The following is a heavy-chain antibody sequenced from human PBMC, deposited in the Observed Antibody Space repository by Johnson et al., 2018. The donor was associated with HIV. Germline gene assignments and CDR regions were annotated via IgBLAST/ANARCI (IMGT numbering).Heavy chain of an antibody. D-gene: IGHD6-6*01. Sequence: QMQLVESGGGVVQPGRSQRLSCAASGFRFRDSAMHWVRQAPGKGMEWVAVILFDGVYKHYAEHVKGRFTISRDYSKNTLYLQMNSLRGEDKAVYYCARDLASYSSFWPPAFDVWGQGTMVTVSS. V-gene: IGHV3-30-3*01. CDR2: ILFDGVYK. J-gene: IGHJ3*01. CDR1: GFRFRDSA. CDR3: ARDLASYSSFWPPAFDV.